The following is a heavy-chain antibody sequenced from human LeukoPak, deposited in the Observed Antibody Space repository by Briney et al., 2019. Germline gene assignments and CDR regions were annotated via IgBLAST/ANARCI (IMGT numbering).Heavy chain of an antibody. CDR2: INAYNGNT. CDR3: ARDAGKLSCSH. J-gene: IGHJ4*02. CDR1: GYTFTSYG. V-gene: IGHV1-18*01. D-gene: IGHD1-14*01. Sequence: ASVKVSCKASGYTFTSYGISWVRQAPGQGLEWIGWINAYNGNTNYGRKLQGRVTMTTGTTTSAAYMELRSLRSDDTAVYYCARDAGKLSCSHWGQGTLVTVSS.